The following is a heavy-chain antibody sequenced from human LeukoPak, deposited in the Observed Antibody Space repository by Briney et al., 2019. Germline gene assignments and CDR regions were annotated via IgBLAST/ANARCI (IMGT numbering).Heavy chain of an antibody. CDR2: ISAYNGNT. CDR1: GYTFTSYG. J-gene: IGHJ5*02. CDR3: ARDRGSAYSSSWRGWFDP. Sequence: ASVKVSCKASGYTFTSYGISWVRQAPGQGLEWMGWISAYNGNTNYAQKLQGRVTMTTDTSTSTAYMELSRLRSDDTAVYYCARDRGSAYSSSWRGWFDPWGQGTLVTVSS. D-gene: IGHD6-13*01. V-gene: IGHV1-18*01.